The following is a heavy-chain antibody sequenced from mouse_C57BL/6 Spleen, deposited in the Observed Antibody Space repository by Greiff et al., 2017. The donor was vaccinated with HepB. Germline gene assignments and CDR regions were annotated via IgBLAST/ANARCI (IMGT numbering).Heavy chain of an antibody. CDR2: IDPEDGET. J-gene: IGHJ4*01. CDR3: ARDYGWQRYYAMDY. V-gene: IGHV14-2*01. CDR1: GFNIKDYY. D-gene: IGHD1-1*01. Sequence: VQLKESGAELMKPGASVKLSCTASGFNIKDYYMHWVKQRTEQGLEWIGRIDPEDGETKYAPNFQGKATITADTSSNTAYLQLSSLTSEDTAVYYCARDYGWQRYYAMDYWGQGTSVTVSS.